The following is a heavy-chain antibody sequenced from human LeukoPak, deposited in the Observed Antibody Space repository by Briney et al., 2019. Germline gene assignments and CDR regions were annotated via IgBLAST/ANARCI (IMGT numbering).Heavy chain of an antibody. D-gene: IGHD3-10*01. Sequence: ASVKVSCKASGYTFTSYAMHWVRQAPGQRLEWMGWINAGNGNTKYSQKFQGRVTITRDTSASTAYMELSSLRSEDTAVYYCARDPPYYYGSGIQKEPVKYNWFDPWGQGTLVTVSS. V-gene: IGHV1-3*01. J-gene: IGHJ5*02. CDR3: ARDPPYYYGSGIQKEPVKYNWFDP. CDR1: GYTFTSYA. CDR2: INAGNGNT.